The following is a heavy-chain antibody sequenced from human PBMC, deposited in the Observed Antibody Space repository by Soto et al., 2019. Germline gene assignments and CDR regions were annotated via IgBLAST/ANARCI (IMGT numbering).Heavy chain of an antibody. CDR1: GYTFTSYG. Sequence: QVQLVQSGAEVKKPGASVKVSCKASGYTFTSYGISWVRQAPGQGLEWMGWISAYNGNTNYAQKLQGRVTMTTDTSTRTDDIELRSRSSDVTAVYYCVRGVGTADFGVFIREYYYYYPIDFWGQGTTVTVSS. CDR2: ISAYNGNT. CDR3: VRGVGTADFGVFIREYYYYYPIDF. D-gene: IGHD3-3*01. V-gene: IGHV1-18*01. J-gene: IGHJ6*02.